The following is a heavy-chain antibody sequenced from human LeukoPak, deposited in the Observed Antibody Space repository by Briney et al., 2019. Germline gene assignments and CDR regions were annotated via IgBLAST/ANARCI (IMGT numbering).Heavy chain of an antibody. Sequence: ASVKVSCKASGYTFTGYYMHWVRQAPGQGLEWMGWISAYNGNTDYAQKLQGRVTMTTDTSTSTAYMELRSLRSDDTAVYYCAREALRFGELLLDYWGQGTLVTVSS. D-gene: IGHD3-10*01. J-gene: IGHJ4*02. CDR2: ISAYNGNT. CDR1: GYTFTGYY. V-gene: IGHV1-18*04. CDR3: AREALRFGELLLDY.